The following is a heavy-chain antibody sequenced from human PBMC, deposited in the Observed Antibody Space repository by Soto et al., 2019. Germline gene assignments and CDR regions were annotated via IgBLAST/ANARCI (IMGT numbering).Heavy chain of an antibody. CDR3: ARDGVGHLDY. D-gene: IGHD3-10*01. Sequence: GGSLRLSCAASGFTFISYAMSWVRQAPGKGLEWVSSITSSGATTYYADSVKGRFIISRDNSKNTLHLQMNSLRAEDTALYYCARDGVGHLDYWGQGTLVTVSS. CDR1: GFTFISYA. J-gene: IGHJ4*02. CDR2: ITSSGATT. V-gene: IGHV3-23*01.